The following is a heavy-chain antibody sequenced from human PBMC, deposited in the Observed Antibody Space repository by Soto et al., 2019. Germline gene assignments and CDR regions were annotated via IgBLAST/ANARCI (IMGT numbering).Heavy chain of an antibody. Sequence: TLSLTCAVSGGSISSGGYSWSWIRQPPGKGLEWIGYIYHSGSTYYNPSLKSRVTISVDRSKNQFSLKLSSVTAADTAVYYCARVGYCSGGSCYPVSPFDYWGQGTLVTVSS. J-gene: IGHJ4*02. V-gene: IGHV4-30-2*01. CDR1: GGSISSGGYS. CDR2: IYHSGST. D-gene: IGHD2-15*01. CDR3: ARVGYCSGGSCYPVSPFDY.